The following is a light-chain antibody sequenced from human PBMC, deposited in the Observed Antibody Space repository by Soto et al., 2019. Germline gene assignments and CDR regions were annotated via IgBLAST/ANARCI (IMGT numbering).Light chain of an antibody. Sequence: EIVMTQSPATLSVSPGERATLSCRASQSVSYNLAWCQQKPGQGPRLLIYGAFTRATGIPARFSGSGSGTEFTLTISSLQSEDFAVYYCQQYKNWPPLTFGGGTKVEIK. V-gene: IGKV3-15*01. CDR2: GAF. CDR1: QSVSYN. J-gene: IGKJ4*01. CDR3: QQYKNWPPLT.